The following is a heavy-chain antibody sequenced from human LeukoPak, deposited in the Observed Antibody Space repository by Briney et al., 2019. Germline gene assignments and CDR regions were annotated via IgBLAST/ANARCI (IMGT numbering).Heavy chain of an antibody. Sequence: GRSLRLSCAASGFTFDDYAMHWVRQAPGKGLEWVSGISWNSGSIGYADSVKGRFTISRDNAKNSLYLQMNSLRAEDTALYYCAKSSGARGYFEDFDYWGQGTLVTVPS. CDR1: GFTFDDYA. J-gene: IGHJ4*02. CDR3: AKSSGARGYFEDFDY. D-gene: IGHD3-22*01. CDR2: ISWNSGSI. V-gene: IGHV3-9*01.